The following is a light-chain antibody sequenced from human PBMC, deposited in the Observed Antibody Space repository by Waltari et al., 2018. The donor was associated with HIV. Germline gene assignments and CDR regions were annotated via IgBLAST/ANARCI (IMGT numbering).Light chain of an antibody. CDR3: VAWDDSRGGVV. Sequence: SVLTQPPSASGTPGQRVTISCSGSTSNIGVNNVSWYKHLPGTAPKRLNQRNKERPSGVPDGISGSTSGTSASLAISGLRSEDEAEYYCVAWDDSRGGVVFGGGTKVAVL. V-gene: IGLV1-47*01. CDR1: TSNIGVNN. J-gene: IGLJ2*01. CDR2: RNK.